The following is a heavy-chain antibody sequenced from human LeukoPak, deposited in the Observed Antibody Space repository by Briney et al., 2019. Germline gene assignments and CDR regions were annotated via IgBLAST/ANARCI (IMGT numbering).Heavy chain of an antibody. CDR1: GGSISSGDYY. D-gene: IGHD1-26*01. Sequence: SQTLSLTCTVSGGSISSGDYYWSWIRQPPGKGLEWIGYIYYSGSTYYNPSLKSRVTISVDTSKNQFSLKLSSVTAADTAVYYCARQVIVGTNTGAFDNWGQGTMVTVSS. V-gene: IGHV4-30-4*08. J-gene: IGHJ3*02. CDR2: IYYSGST. CDR3: ARQVIVGTNTGAFDN.